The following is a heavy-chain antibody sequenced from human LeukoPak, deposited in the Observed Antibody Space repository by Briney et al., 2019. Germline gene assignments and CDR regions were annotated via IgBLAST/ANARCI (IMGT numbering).Heavy chain of an antibody. CDR2: IYYSGST. D-gene: IGHD3-3*02. CDR3: ASPTSYTDKQHAIAFFDY. V-gene: IGHV4-39*01. CDR1: GGSISSNNYY. J-gene: IGHJ4*02. Sequence: SETLSLTCTVSGGSISSNNYYWGWIRQPPGKGLEWIGNIYYSGSTYYNPSLKSRVTISVDTSKNQFSLKLSSVTAADTAVYYCASPTSYTDKQHAIAFFDYWGQGTLVTVSS.